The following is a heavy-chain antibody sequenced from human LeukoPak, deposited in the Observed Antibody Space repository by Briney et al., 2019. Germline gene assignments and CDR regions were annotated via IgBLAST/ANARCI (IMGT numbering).Heavy chain of an antibody. CDR2: IYYSGST. Sequence: NSSETLSLTCTVSGGSISSYYWSWIRQPPGKGLEWIGYIYYSGSTNYNPSLKSRVTISVDTSKNQFSLKLSSVTAADTAVYYCATSLMVRGVISPLFDYWGQGTLVTVSS. J-gene: IGHJ4*02. V-gene: IGHV4-59*01. CDR1: GGSISSYY. D-gene: IGHD3-10*01. CDR3: ATSLMVRGVISPLFDY.